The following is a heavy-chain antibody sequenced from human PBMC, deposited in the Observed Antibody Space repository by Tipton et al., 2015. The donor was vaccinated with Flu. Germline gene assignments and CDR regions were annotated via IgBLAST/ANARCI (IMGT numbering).Heavy chain of an antibody. Sequence: GSLRLSCAASGFTFSSYAMSWVRQAPGKGLEWVANIKQDGSEKYYVDSVKGRFTISRDNAKNSLYLQMNSLRAEDTAVYYCARDLGVRDDSSGLDYWGQGTLVTVSS. CDR1: GFTFSSYA. CDR2: IKQDGSEK. J-gene: IGHJ4*02. V-gene: IGHV3-7*03. CDR3: ARDLGVRDDSSGLDY. D-gene: IGHD3-22*01.